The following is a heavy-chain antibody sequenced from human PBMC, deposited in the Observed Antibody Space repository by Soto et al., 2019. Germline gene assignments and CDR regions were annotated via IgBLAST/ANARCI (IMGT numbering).Heavy chain of an antibody. D-gene: IGHD5-18*01. CDR3: TRRRGWTAVAPLDY. CDR2: IRGKRGNDGT. V-gene: IGHV3-73*02. J-gene: IGHJ4*02. CDR1: GFVFSDSA. Sequence: EVQLVESGGGLVQPGGSLKLSCAASGFVFSDSAMHWVRQASGKGLEWIGRIRGKRGNDGTAYASSVKGRFTISRDDSKTTTYLQMNSLKIDGTAVYYCTRRRGWTAVAPLDYWGQGTLVTVSS.